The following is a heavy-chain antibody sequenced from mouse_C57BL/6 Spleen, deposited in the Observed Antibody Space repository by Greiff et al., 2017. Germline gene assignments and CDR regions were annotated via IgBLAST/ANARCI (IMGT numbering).Heavy chain of an antibody. CDR1: GYTFTSYG. Sequence: QVQLKQSGAELARPGASVKLSCKASGYTFTSYGISWVKQRTGQGLEWIGEIYPRSGNTYYNEKFKGKATLTADKSSSTAYMELRSLTSEDSAVYFCASGLTGSLDDWGQGTTLTVSS. CDR3: ASGLTGSLDD. V-gene: IGHV1-81*01. CDR2: IYPRSGNT. J-gene: IGHJ2*01. D-gene: IGHD4-1*01.